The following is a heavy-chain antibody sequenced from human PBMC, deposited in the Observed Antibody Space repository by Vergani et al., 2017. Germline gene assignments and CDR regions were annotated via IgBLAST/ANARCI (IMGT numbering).Heavy chain of an antibody. Sequence: QLQLQESGPGLVKPSETLSLTCTVSGGSISSSSYYWGWIRQPPGKGLEWIGSIYYSGGTYYNPSLKSRVTISVDTSKNQFSLKLSSVTAADTAVYYCAXDLDYYDSSGYPPYYFDYWGQGTLVTVSS. V-gene: IGHV4-39*07. J-gene: IGHJ4*02. CDR2: IYYSGGT. D-gene: IGHD3-22*01. CDR3: AXDLDYYDSSGYPPYYFDY. CDR1: GGSISSSSYY.